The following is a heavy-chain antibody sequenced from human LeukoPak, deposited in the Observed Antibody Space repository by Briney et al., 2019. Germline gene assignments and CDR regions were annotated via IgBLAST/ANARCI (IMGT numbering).Heavy chain of an antibody. V-gene: IGHV4-4*07. CDR1: GGSISSYY. CDR3: ARDRHYYGSGSYYLNPFDY. Sequence: SETLSLXCTVSGGSISSYYWSWIRQPAGKGLELIGRIYTSGSTNYNPSLKSRVTMSVDTSKNRFSLKLSSVTAADTAVYYCARDRHYYGSGSYYLNPFDYWGQGTLVTVSS. D-gene: IGHD3-10*01. CDR2: IYTSGST. J-gene: IGHJ4*02.